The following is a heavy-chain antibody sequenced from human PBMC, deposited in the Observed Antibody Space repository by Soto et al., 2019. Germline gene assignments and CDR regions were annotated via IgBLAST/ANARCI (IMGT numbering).Heavy chain of an antibody. CDR2: ITSNGDNT. D-gene: IGHD2-2*01. Sequence: EVQLVESGGGLVQPGGSLRLSCSASGFTFSNFAMHWVRQAPGKGLEYVSGITSNGDNTYHADSEKGRFTISRDNSKNTLYLQMSSLRVEDTAVYHCVKGNQLLRYYFDYWGRGALVTVSS. CDR3: VKGNQLLRYYFDY. J-gene: IGHJ4*02. CDR1: GFTFSNFA. V-gene: IGHV3-64D*06.